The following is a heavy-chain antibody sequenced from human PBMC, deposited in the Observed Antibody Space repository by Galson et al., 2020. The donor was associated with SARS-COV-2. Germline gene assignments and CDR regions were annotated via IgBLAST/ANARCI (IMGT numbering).Heavy chain of an antibody. J-gene: IGHJ4*02. V-gene: IGHV3-30-3*01. D-gene: IGHD1-26*01. Sequence: TGGSLRLSCAASGFTFSSYAMHWVRQAPGKGLEWVAVISYDGSNKYYADSVKGRFTISRDNSKNTLYLQMNSLIAEDTAVYYCASNRGSYLYYFDYWGQGTLVTVSS. CDR1: GFTFSSYA. CDR2: ISYDGSNK. CDR3: ASNRGSYLYYFDY.